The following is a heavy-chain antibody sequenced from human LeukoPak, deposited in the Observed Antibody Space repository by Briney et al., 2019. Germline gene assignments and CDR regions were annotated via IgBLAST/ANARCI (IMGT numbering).Heavy chain of an antibody. CDR3: ARGEYGSGSYHIDY. D-gene: IGHD3-10*01. CDR1: RFTFTTYW. Sequence: GESLRLSCAASRFTFTTYWMTWVRQAPGKGLEWVANINQDGSEKYFVDSVKGRFTISRDNSKNTLYLQMNSLRAEDTAVYYCARGEYGSGSYHIDYWGQGTLVTVSS. CDR2: INQDGSEK. J-gene: IGHJ4*02. V-gene: IGHV3-7*01.